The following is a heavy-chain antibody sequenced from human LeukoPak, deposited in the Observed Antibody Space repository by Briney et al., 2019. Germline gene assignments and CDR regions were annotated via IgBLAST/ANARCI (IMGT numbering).Heavy chain of an antibody. D-gene: IGHD2-2*01. CDR2: IYHSGST. CDR1: GGSISSGGYS. Sequence: PSETLSLTCAVSGGSISSGGYSWSWIRQPPGKGLEWIGYIYHSGSTYYNPSLKSRVTISVDTSKNQFSLKLSSVTAADTAVYYCAREVVPAAGVHFDYWGQGTLVTVSS. J-gene: IGHJ4*02. V-gene: IGHV4-30-2*01. CDR3: AREVVPAAGVHFDY.